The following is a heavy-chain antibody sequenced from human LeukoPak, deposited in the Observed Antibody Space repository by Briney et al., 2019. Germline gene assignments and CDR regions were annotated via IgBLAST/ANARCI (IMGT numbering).Heavy chain of an antibody. CDR2: ISSSSSTI. CDR3: ARQGIDYYDSSGYYSY. J-gene: IGHJ4*02. V-gene: IGHV3-48*01. Sequence: GGSLRLSCAASGFTFSSYSMNWVSQAPGKGLEWVSYISSSSSTIYYADSVKGRFTISRDNAKNSLYLQMNSLRAEDTAVYYCARQGIDYYDSSGYYSYWGQGTLVTVSS. CDR1: GFTFSSYS. D-gene: IGHD3-22*01.